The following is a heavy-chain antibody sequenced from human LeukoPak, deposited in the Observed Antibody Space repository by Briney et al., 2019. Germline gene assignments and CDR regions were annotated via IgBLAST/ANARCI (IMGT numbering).Heavy chain of an antibody. CDR1: NGSISPYY. CDR2: IYHSGYT. J-gene: IGHJ4*02. Sequence: SETLSLTCTVSNGSISPYYWSWIRQPPGKGLEWIGYIYHSGYTNYNPSLSSRVTISVDTSKNQFSLELTPVTAADTAVYFCARFPAKKADWGQGTLVTVSS. D-gene: IGHD4/OR15-4a*01. V-gene: IGHV4-59*01. CDR3: ARFPAKKAD.